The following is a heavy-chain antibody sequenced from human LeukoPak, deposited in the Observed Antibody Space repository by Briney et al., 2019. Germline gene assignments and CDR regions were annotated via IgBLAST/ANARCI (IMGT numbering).Heavy chain of an antibody. Sequence: GGSLRLSCTASGFSFSRYWLSWVRQAPGKGLEWVANIKFDGNEKYYVDSVKGRFTISRDNAKKSLYLQLNSLRVEDTAVYYCARWGLGPSFDYWGQGTRVTVSS. CDR1: GFSFSRYW. CDR3: ARWGLGPSFDY. V-gene: IGHV3-7*01. CDR2: IKFDGNEK. D-gene: IGHD1-26*01. J-gene: IGHJ4*02.